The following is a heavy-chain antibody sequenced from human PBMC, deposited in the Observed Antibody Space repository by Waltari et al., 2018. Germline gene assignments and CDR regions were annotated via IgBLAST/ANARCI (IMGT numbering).Heavy chain of an antibody. CDR3: AAAVLPYYYDSSGYYDAFDI. V-gene: IGHV1-58*01. D-gene: IGHD3-22*01. J-gene: IGHJ3*02. CDR1: GFTFTSSA. Sequence: QMQLVQSGPEVKKPGTSVKVSCKASGFTFTSSAVQWVRQARVPRLEWIGWIVVGSGNTKYAKKFQERVTITRDMSTSTAYMELSSLRSEDTAVYYCAAAVLPYYYDSSGYYDAFDIWGQGTMVTVSS. CDR2: IVVGSGNT.